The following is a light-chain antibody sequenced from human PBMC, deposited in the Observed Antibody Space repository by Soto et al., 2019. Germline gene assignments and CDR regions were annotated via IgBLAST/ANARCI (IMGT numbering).Light chain of an antibody. CDR2: GAS. CDR3: QQYCSSPWT. J-gene: IGKJ1*01. Sequence: ETVLTQSPGTLSLSPGERATLSCRASQTIRSNYLAWYRQTPGQAPRLLIYGASNRATGIADWFSGSGSGTDFTLIISRLEPEDFALYYCQQYCSSPWTFGQGTKVEIK. CDR1: QTIRSNY. V-gene: IGKV3-20*01.